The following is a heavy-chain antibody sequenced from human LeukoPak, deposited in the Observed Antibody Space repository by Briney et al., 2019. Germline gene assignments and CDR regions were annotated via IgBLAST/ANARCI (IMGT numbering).Heavy chain of an antibody. CDR2: ISYDGSNK. D-gene: IGHD3-22*01. J-gene: IGHJ4*02. CDR3: ARVQTYYYDSSGLTDY. Sequence: GGSPRLSCAASGFTFSSYAMHWVRQAPGKGLEWVAVISYDGSNKYYADSVKGRFTISRDNSKNTLYLQMNSLRAEDTAVYYCARVQTYYYDSSGLTDYWGQGTLVTVSS. CDR1: GFTFSSYA. V-gene: IGHV3-30*01.